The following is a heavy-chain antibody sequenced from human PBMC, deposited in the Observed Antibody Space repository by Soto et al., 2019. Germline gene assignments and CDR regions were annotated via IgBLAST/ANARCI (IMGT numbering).Heavy chain of an antibody. CDR1: GFTFSSYW. CDR2: IKQDGSEK. J-gene: IGHJ6*02. D-gene: IGHD6-19*01. CDR3: ARDFYTAVAGTLPYYYYGMDV. V-gene: IGHV3-7*01. Sequence: EVQLVESGGGLVQPGGSLRLSCAASGFTFSSYWMSWVRQAPGKGLEWVANIKQDGSEKYYVDSGRGRFTISTDNAKNSLYLQMNSLRAEDTAVYYCARDFYTAVAGTLPYYYYGMDVWGQGTTVTVSS.